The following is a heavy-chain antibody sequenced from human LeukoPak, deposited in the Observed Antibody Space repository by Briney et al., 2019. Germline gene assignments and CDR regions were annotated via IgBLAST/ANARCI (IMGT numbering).Heavy chain of an antibody. CDR2: ISGSGSTI. CDR3: ARRSSGWHYYFDY. Sequence: GGSLRLSCAASGFTFSSYEMNWVRQAPGKGLEWVSYISGSGSTIYYADSVKGRFTISRDNAKNSLYLQMNSLRAEDTAAYYCARRSSGWHYYFDYWGQGTLVTVSS. D-gene: IGHD6-19*01. J-gene: IGHJ4*02. CDR1: GFTFSSYE. V-gene: IGHV3-48*03.